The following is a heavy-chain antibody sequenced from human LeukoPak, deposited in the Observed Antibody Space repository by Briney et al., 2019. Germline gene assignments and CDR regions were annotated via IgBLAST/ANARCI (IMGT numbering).Heavy chain of an antibody. D-gene: IGHD6-13*01. CDR3: ARSQWYSSSWYYYYYMDV. CDR2: ISVRGGST. J-gene: IGHJ6*03. CDR1: GFTFSSYA. Sequence: PGGSLRLSCAASGFTFSSYAMNWVRQAPGKGLEWVSTISVRGGSTYYADSVKRRFTIFRDNSKNTLYLQMNSLRAEDTAVYYCARSQWYSSSWYYYYYMDVWGKGTTVTPSS. V-gene: IGHV3-23*01.